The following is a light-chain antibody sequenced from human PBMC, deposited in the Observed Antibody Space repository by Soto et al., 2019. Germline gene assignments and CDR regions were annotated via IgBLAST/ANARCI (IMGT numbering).Light chain of an antibody. Sequence: AIQLTQSPSSLSASVGDRVTITCRASQGISSGLAWYQQRPGKAPKLLIYDASSLESGVPSRFSGSGSGTDFTLTISSLQPEDFATYYCQQFNSYPITFGQGTRLEIK. CDR3: QQFNSYPIT. J-gene: IGKJ5*01. CDR2: DAS. V-gene: IGKV1-13*02. CDR1: QGISSG.